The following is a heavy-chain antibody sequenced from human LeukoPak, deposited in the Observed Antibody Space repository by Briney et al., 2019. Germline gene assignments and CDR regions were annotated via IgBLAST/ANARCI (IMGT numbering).Heavy chain of an antibody. CDR1: GGSFSGYY. D-gene: IGHD4-11*01. J-gene: IGHJ3*01. CDR2: ITHSGST. CDR3: ARDYTS. V-gene: IGHV4-34*01. Sequence: SETLSLTCAVYGGSFSGYYWSWNRQPPGKGLEWIGEITHSGSTNYNSSLKSRVTISVDTSKNQFSLKLNSVTAADTAVYYCARDYTSWGQGTMVTVSS.